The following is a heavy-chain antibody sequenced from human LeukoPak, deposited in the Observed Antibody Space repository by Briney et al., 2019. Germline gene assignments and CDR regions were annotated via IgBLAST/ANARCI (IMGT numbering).Heavy chain of an antibody. Sequence: GESLKISCKGSGYTFTNYWIGWVRQMPGKGLEWVGIIYPGGSDTRYSPSFQGQVTISADKSISAAYLQWSSLKASDTAMYYCARIDREVVPFDYWGQGTLVTVSS. CDR1: GYTFTNYW. D-gene: IGHD2-15*01. CDR3: ARIDREVVPFDY. J-gene: IGHJ4*02. V-gene: IGHV5-51*01. CDR2: IYPGGSDT.